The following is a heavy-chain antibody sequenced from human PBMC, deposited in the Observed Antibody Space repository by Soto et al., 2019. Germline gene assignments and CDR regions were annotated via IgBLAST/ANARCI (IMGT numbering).Heavy chain of an antibody. CDR3: ETAHVSVVAGSTFDY. CDR2: IYHGGTT. J-gene: IGHJ4*01. D-gene: IGHD6-19*01. Sequence: ALEPLALTYTVSDCYISGGSHWGWSRQPPGKGPEWIASIYHGGTTVYKPSLKSRITLSVDPSHNKFSLNLRSVTAADTAVYFCETAHVSVVAGSTFDYWGHATLVTGPS. CDR1: DCYISGGSH. V-gene: IGHV4-38-2*02.